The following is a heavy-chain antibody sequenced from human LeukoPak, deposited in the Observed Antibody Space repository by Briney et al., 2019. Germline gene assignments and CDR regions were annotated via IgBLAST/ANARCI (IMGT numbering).Heavy chain of an antibody. CDR1: GGTFSSYA. CDR2: VIPIFGTA. Sequence: GASVKVSGKASGGTFSSYAISWGRRAPGQGLGWRGGVIPIFGTANYEQKFQGRVTITTDESTRTAYMELSSLRSEDTAVYYCATDSSSWLGGAIDYWGQGTPVTVSS. CDR3: ATDSSSWLGGAIDY. J-gene: IGHJ4*02. D-gene: IGHD6-13*01. V-gene: IGHV1-69*05.